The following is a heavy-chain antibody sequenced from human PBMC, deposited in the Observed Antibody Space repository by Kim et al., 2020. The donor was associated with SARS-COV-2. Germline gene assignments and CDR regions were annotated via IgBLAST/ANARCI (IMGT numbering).Heavy chain of an antibody. Sequence: GGTLRLSCAASGFTFSNAWMSWVRQAPGKGLEWVGRIKSKTDGGTTDYAAPVKGRFTISRDDSKNTLYLQMNSLKTEDTAVYYCTTDLLWDQLLYVDWFDPWGQGTLVTVSS. CDR1: GFTFSNAW. J-gene: IGHJ5*02. V-gene: IGHV3-15*01. CDR3: TTDLLWDQLLYVDWFDP. D-gene: IGHD2-2*02. CDR2: IKSKTDGGTT.